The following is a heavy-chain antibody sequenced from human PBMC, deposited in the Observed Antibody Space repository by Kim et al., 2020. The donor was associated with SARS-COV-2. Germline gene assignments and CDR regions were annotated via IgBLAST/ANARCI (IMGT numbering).Heavy chain of an antibody. CDR3: AAGLLVSEVTTTLGNYYYYMDV. D-gene: IGHD2-21*02. J-gene: IGHJ6*03. CDR2: ISGSGDYT. Sequence: GGSLRLSCAASGFSSSTYAMSWVRQTPGEGLDWVSAISGSGDYTFYADSVKGRFTVSRDNSKNTLYLQMNILRAEDTAIYYCAAGLLVSEVTTTLGNYYYYMDVWGRGTTVTVSS. V-gene: IGHV3-23*01. CDR1: GFSSSTYA.